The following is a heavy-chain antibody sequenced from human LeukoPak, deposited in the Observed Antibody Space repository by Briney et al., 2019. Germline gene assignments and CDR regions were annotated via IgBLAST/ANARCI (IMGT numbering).Heavy chain of an antibody. V-gene: IGHV3-23*01. CDR2: ISSSGGST. J-gene: IGHJ4*02. Sequence: PGGSLRLSCAASGFTFSSYAMSWVRQAPGKGLEWVSAISSSGGSTYYADSVKGRFTTSRDNSKNTLYLQMNSLRAEDTAVYYCAKGSGTSRPYYLDYWGRGTLVTVSS. D-gene: IGHD6-25*01. CDR1: GFTFSSYA. CDR3: AKGSGTSRPYYLDY.